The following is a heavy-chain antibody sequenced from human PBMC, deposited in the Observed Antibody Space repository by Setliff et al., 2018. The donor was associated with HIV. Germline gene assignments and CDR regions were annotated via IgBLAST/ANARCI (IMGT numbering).Heavy chain of an antibody. V-gene: IGHV1-2*02. CDR2: INLNSGGT. CDR3: ASAVAGTPFDY. J-gene: IGHJ4*02. Sequence: ASVKVSCKASGYTFTAYHMHWVRQAPGQGLEWMGWINLNSGGTNYAQKFQGRVTMTRDTSINTGYMELSRLRSDDTAVYYCASAVAGTPFDYWGQGALVTVSS. D-gene: IGHD6-19*01. CDR1: GYTFTAYH.